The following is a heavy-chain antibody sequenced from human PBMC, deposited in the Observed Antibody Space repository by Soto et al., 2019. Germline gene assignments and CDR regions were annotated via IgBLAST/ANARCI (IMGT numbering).Heavy chain of an antibody. CDR1: GYTFTSYG. CDR3: ARVQGSSWYGRSYYYYYGMDV. D-gene: IGHD6-13*01. J-gene: IGHJ6*02. V-gene: IGHV1-18*04. Sequence: ASVKVSCKASGYTFTSYGISWVRQAPGHGLEWMGWISAYNGNTNYAQKLQGRVTMTTDTSTSTAYMELRSLRSDDTAVYYCARVQGSSWYGRSYYYYYGMDVWGQGTTVTVSS. CDR2: ISAYNGNT.